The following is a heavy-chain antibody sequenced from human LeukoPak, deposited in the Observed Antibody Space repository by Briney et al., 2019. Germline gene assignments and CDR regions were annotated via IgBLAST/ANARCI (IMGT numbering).Heavy chain of an antibody. V-gene: IGHV4-39*07. CDR1: GGSISSSSYY. CDR2: IYYSGST. Sequence: NPSETLSLTCTVSGGSISSSSYYWGWIRQSPGKGLEWIGSIYYSGSTYYNPSLKSRVTISVDTSKNQFSLKLSSVTAADTAVYYCAREPRGWYPGYYFDYWGQGTLVTVSS. D-gene: IGHD6-19*01. CDR3: AREPRGWYPGYYFDY. J-gene: IGHJ4*02.